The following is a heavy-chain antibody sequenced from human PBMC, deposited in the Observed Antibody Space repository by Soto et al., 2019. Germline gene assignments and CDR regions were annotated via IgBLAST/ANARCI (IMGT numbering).Heavy chain of an antibody. V-gene: IGHV1-3*01. Sequence: QVQLVQSGAEVKKPGASVKVSCKASGYSVSNHGMHWVRQAPGQSLEWMGWINGASGKTKYSERLQGRDTILRDTSANTAYKELSSLSSEGTAVYFCARHLEPGGTTWGAVDYWGQGALVTVSS. D-gene: IGHD1-7*01. CDR2: INGASGKT. J-gene: IGHJ4*02. CDR1: GYSVSNHG. CDR3: ARHLEPGGTTWGAVDY.